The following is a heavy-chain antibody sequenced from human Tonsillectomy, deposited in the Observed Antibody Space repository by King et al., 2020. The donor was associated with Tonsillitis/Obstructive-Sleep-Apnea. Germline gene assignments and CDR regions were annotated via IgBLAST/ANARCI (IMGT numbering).Heavy chain of an antibody. J-gene: IGHJ4*02. CDR1: GGSISSSNW. CDR3: ARKKTDITMVQGVITYIDY. CDR2: IYHSGST. V-gene: IGHV4-4*02. Sequence: VPLQESGPGLVKPSGTLSLTCAVSGGSISSSNWWSWVRQPPGKGLEWIGEIYHSGSTNYNPSLKSRVTISVDKSKNQFSLKLSSVTAADTAVYYCARKKTDITMVQGVITYIDYWGQGTLVTVSS. D-gene: IGHD3-10*01.